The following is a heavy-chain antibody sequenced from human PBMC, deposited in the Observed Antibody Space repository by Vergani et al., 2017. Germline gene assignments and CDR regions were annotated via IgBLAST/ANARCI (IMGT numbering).Heavy chain of an antibody. CDR3: ARVMYRDEASTGYRLEGMDI. CDR2: IYHSGKT. Sequence: QMQLQESDPGLVKPSETLSLTCSVSGFSISSGYYWSWVRQPPGKGLEWIASIYHSGKTYYNPSLKSRVTISVDTSKNQFSLKLRSVTAADTAVYFCARVMYRDEASTGYRLEGMDIWGQGTTVTISS. D-gene: IGHD3-9*01. CDR1: GFSISSGYY. V-gene: IGHV4-38-2*02. J-gene: IGHJ6*02.